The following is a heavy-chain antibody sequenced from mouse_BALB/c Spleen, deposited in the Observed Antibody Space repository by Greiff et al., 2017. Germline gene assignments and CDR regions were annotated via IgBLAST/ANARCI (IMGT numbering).Heavy chain of an antibody. Sequence: EVKLMESGGGLVQPGGSRKLSCAASGFTFSSFGMHWVRQAPEKGLEWVAYISSGSSTIYYADTVKGRFTISRDNPKNTLLLQMTSLRSEDTAMYYCARSFYYGYDGFAYWGQGTLVTVSA. CDR3: ARSFYYGYDGFAY. J-gene: IGHJ3*01. CDR1: GFTFSSFG. CDR2: ISSGSSTI. D-gene: IGHD2-2*01. V-gene: IGHV5-17*02.